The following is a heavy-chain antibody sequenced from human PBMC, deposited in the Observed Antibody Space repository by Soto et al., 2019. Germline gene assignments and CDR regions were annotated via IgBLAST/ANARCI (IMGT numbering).Heavy chain of an antibody. CDR3: ARDRRVGTHVVVPAADY. D-gene: IGHD2-2*01. Sequence: GGSLRLSCAASGFTFSSYWMSWVRQAPGKGLEWVANIKQDGSEKYYVDSVKGRFTISRDNAKNSLYLQMNSLRAEDTAVYYCARDRRVGTHVVVPAADYWGQGTLVTVSS. CDR1: GFTFSSYW. CDR2: IKQDGSEK. V-gene: IGHV3-7*01. J-gene: IGHJ4*02.